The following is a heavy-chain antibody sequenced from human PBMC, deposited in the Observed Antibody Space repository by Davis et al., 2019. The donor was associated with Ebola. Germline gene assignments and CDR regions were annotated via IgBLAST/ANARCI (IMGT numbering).Heavy chain of an antibody. CDR1: GFTFSSSW. V-gene: IGHV3-7*01. Sequence: GESLKISCAASGFTFSSSWMTWVRQAPEKGLEWVATIKADGSSKYYVDSVKGRFTISRDNVKNSLYLQMDSLRAEDTAVYYSARWASVGYWGQGTLVTVSS. CDR3: ARWASVGY. CDR2: IKADGSSK. J-gene: IGHJ4*02. D-gene: IGHD1-26*01.